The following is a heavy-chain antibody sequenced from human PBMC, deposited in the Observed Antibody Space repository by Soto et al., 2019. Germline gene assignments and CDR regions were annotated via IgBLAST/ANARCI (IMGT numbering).Heavy chain of an antibody. CDR1: GFTFSSYA. V-gene: IGHV3-23*01. Sequence: GGSLRLSCAASGFTFSSYAMSWVRQAPGKGLEWVSAISGSGGSTYYADSVKGRFTISRDNSKNTLYLQMNSLRAEDTAVYSGANPYRVWVRGVKDSFDIWGQGTMVTVSS. CDR2: ISGSGGST. J-gene: IGHJ3*02. CDR3: ANPYRVWVRGVKDSFDI. D-gene: IGHD3-10*01.